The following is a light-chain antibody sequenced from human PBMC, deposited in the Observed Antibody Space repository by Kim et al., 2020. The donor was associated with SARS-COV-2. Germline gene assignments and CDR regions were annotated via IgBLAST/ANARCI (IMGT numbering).Light chain of an antibody. CDR3: QQSQTVPFT. V-gene: IGKV1-39*01. CDR1: QNINRR. CDR2: SAS. J-gene: IGKJ4*01. Sequence: DIQMTQTPSSLSAYVGDGVTITCRASQNINRRLNWYQQMPGKAPRLLIYSASNLQSGVPSRFSASGSGTEFTLTINSLQPEDFATYYCQQSQTVPFTFGGGTKLEI.